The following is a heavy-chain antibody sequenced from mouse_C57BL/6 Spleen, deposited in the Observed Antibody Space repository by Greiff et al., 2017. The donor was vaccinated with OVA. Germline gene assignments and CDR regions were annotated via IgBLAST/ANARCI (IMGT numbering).Heavy chain of an antibody. J-gene: IGHJ2*01. D-gene: IGHD1-1*01. Sequence: VQLQQPGAELVRPGTSVKLSCKASGYTFTSYWMHWVKQRPGQGLEWIGVIDPSDSYTNYNQKFKGKATLTVDTFSSTAYMQLSSLTSEDSAGYYCAPYGSSYGYWGQGTTLTVSS. CDR3: APYGSSYGY. CDR2: IDPSDSYT. V-gene: IGHV1-59*01. CDR1: GYTFTSYW.